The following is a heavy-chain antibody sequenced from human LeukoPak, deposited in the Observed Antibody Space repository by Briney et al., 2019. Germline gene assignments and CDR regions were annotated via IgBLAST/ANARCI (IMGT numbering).Heavy chain of an antibody. J-gene: IGHJ4*02. V-gene: IGHV4-39*01. CDR3: ARPARISWLYFDY. D-gene: IGHD3-9*01. Sequence: GSLRLSCAASGFTFSSYAMGWIRQPPGKGLEWIATIYYSGSTYYNPSLKSRVTISVDTSKNQFSLKLSSVTAADTAVYYCARPARISWLYFDYWGQGTLVTVSS. CDR2: IYYSGST. CDR1: GFTFSSYA.